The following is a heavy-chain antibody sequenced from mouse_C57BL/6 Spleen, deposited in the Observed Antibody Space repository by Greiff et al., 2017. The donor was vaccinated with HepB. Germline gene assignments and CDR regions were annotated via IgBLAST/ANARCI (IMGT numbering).Heavy chain of an antibody. CDR3: ARSITTVVATGYFDY. D-gene: IGHD1-1*01. V-gene: IGHV1-42*01. Sequence: EVMLVESGPELVKPGASVKISCKASGYSFTGYYMNWVKQSPEKSLEWIGEINPSTGGTTYNQKFKAKATLTVDKSSSTAYMQLKSLTSEDSAVYYCARSITTVVATGYFDYWGQGTTLTVSS. CDR2: INPSTGGT. J-gene: IGHJ2*01. CDR1: GYSFTGYY.